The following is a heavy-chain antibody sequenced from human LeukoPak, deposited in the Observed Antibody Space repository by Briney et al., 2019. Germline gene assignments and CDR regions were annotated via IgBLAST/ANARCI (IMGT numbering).Heavy chain of an antibody. Sequence: GASVKVSCKASGYTFTGYYMHWVRQAPGQGLEWMGWINPNSGGTNYAQKFQGRVTMTRDTSISTAYMELSSLRSEDTAVYYCARRHFYYYGSGSYSDYWGQGTLVTVSS. CDR1: GYTFTGYY. V-gene: IGHV1-2*02. CDR2: INPNSGGT. J-gene: IGHJ4*02. D-gene: IGHD3-10*01. CDR3: ARRHFYYYGSGSYSDY.